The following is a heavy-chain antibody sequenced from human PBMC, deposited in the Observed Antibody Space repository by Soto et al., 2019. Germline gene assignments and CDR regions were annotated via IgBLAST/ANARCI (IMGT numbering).Heavy chain of an antibody. J-gene: IGHJ4*02. CDR3: ARQTDFWSDPRGPFEY. Sequence: ASVKVSCKASGYTFTSYGISWVRQAPGQGLERMGWISAYNVNTNYAQKLQGRVTMTKDTSTSTAYMELRSLRSDVTAVYYCARQTDFWSDPRGPFEYWGRGTMVTVAS. CDR2: ISAYNVNT. D-gene: IGHD3-3*01. CDR1: GYTFTSYG. V-gene: IGHV1-18*01.